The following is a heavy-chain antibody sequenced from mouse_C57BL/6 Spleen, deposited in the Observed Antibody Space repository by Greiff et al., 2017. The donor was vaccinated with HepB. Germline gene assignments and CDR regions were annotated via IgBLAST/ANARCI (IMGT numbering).Heavy chain of an antibody. D-gene: IGHD1-1*01. J-gene: IGHJ4*01. CDR1: GFTFSDYG. V-gene: IGHV5-17*01. Sequence: DVKLVESGGGLVKPGGSLKLSCAASGFTFSDYGMHWVRQAPEKGLEWVAYISSGSSTIYYADTVKGRFTISRDNAKNTLFLQMTSLRSEDTAMYYCARGLTTVVEDYAMDYWGQGTSVTVSS. CDR2: ISSGSSTI. CDR3: ARGLTTVVEDYAMDY.